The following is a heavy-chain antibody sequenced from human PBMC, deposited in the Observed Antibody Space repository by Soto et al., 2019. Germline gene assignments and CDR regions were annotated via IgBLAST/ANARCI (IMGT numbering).Heavy chain of an antibody. J-gene: IGHJ4*02. V-gene: IGHV5-51*01. CDR2: IYPGDSDT. D-gene: IGHD5-12*01. CDR1: GYTFTNYW. Sequence: GESLKISCKGSGYTFTNYWIGWVRQMPGKGLEWMGIIYPGDSDTRYSPSFQGQVTISADKSISTAYLQWSSLKASDTAMYYCARPMTYSGYNWLYWGQGTLVTVSS. CDR3: ARPMTYSGYNWLY.